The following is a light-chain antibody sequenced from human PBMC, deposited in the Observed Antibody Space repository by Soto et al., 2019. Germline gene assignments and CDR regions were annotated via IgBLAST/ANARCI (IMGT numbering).Light chain of an antibody. Sequence: EILRTQSPGTLGLSRGERATLSCRGSHSFSSPDLAWYQQKPGQAPRLLISGASSRATGIPDRFRGGGSGTDFSIPISRLDPEDFAVYYCQQYSSSPITFGQGTRLEIK. CDR1: HSFSSPD. V-gene: IGKV3-20*01. CDR3: QQYSSSPIT. J-gene: IGKJ5*01. CDR2: GAS.